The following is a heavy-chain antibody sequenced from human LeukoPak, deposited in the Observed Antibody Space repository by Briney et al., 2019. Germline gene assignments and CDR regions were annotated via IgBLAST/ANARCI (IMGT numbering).Heavy chain of an antibody. D-gene: IGHD3-22*01. CDR2: INPNSGGT. Sequence: ASVKVSCKASGYTFTGYYMHWVRQAPGQGLEWMGWINPNSGGTNYAQKFQGRVTITADKSTSTAYMELSSLRSEDTAVYYCASTGYYYDSSGYYSLASWGQGTLVTVSS. J-gene: IGHJ4*02. CDR1: GYTFTGYY. V-gene: IGHV1-2*02. CDR3: ASTGYYYDSSGYYSLAS.